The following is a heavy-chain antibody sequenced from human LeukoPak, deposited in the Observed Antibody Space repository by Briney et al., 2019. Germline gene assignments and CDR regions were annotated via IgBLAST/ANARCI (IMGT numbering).Heavy chain of an antibody. V-gene: IGHV4-34*01. Sequence: KPSETLSLTCAVYGGSFSDYYWNWIRQPPGKGLEWIGEINHGGGTKYNPSLKSRATISVDTSKKQFSLNLSSVTAADTAVYYCARETWGFGAFDIWGQGTMVTVSS. CDR3: ARETWGFGAFDI. CDR2: INHGGGT. CDR1: GGSFSDYY. J-gene: IGHJ3*02. D-gene: IGHD7-27*01.